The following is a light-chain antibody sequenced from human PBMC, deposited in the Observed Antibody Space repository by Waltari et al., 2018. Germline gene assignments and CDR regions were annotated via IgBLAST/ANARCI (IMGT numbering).Light chain of an antibody. Sequence: DIQMTPSPSTLSASVGDKVTITCRASQSISNWLAWYQQKPGKAPKLLIYKASSLESGVPLRFSGSGSGTEFTLSISTLQPDDFATYLCQQYYTYPYTFGQGTKLEIK. CDR1: QSISNW. V-gene: IGKV1-5*03. CDR2: KAS. J-gene: IGKJ2*01. CDR3: QQYYTYPYT.